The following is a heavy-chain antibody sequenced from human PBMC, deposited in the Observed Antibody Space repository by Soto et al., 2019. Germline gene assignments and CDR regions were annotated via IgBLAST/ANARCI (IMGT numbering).Heavy chain of an antibody. Sequence: QVQLQESGPGLVKPSGTLSLTCAVSGGSIRTNNWWHWIRQPQGEGLEWIGEVHHTGNTNYSQSLKSRVPMSLDESRTQFPLSLTSVTAAETAVYYCARERGAGAYQGFDYWGQGTLVTASS. CDR1: GGSIRTNNW. V-gene: IGHV4-4*02. J-gene: IGHJ4*02. CDR3: ARERGAGAYQGFDY. D-gene: IGHD2-2*01. CDR2: VHHTGNT.